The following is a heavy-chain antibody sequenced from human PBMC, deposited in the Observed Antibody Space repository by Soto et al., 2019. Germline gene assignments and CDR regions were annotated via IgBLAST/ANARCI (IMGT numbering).Heavy chain of an antibody. V-gene: IGHV3-21*01. Sequence: PGGSLRLSCAASGFTFSIYSMNWFRQAPGKGMEWVSSISSSSSYIYYADSVNGRFTISRDNAKNSLYLQMNSLRAEDTAVYYCARQIAAGDLSGYYYGMDVWGQGTTVTVYS. CDR1: GFTFSIYS. J-gene: IGHJ6*02. CDR3: ARQIAAGDLSGYYYGMDV. CDR2: ISSSSSYI. D-gene: IGHD6-13*01.